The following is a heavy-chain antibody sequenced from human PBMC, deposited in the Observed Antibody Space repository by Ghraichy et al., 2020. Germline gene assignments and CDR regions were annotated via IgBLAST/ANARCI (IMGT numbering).Heavy chain of an antibody. Sequence: SVKVSCKASGGSFNNYAITWVRQAPVQGLEWLGRIIPMLGLTNYAQKFQGKVTITADKSTTITHMELSSLTPEDTAVYFCAREHIRSYNYRAQTYYHGLDVWGQGTSVTVSS. D-gene: IGHD4/OR15-4a*01. J-gene: IGHJ6*02. V-gene: IGHV1-69*04. CDR3: AREHIRSYNYRAQTYYHGLDV. CDR2: IIPMLGLT. CDR1: GGSFNNYA.